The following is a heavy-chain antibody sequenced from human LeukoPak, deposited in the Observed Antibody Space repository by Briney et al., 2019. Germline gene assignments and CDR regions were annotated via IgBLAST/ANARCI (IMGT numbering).Heavy chain of an antibody. J-gene: IGHJ3*02. D-gene: IGHD6-19*01. CDR3: ARWVAVAGTTNAFDI. CDR1: GGTFSSYA. V-gene: IGHV1-69*01. Sequence: ASVKVSCTASGGTFSSYAISWVRQAPGQGLEWMGGIIPIFGTANYAQKFQGRVTITADESTSTAYMELSSLRSEDTAVYYCARWVAVAGTTNAFDIWGQGTMVSVSS. CDR2: IIPIFGTA.